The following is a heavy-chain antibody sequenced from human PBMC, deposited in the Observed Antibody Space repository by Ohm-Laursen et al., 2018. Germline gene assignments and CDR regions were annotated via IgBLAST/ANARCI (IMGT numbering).Heavy chain of an antibody. V-gene: IGHV4-59*01. CDR3: AGEPTRGYYGPLDY. CDR2: VYYSGST. D-gene: IGHD3-10*01. CDR1: GGSISSYY. J-gene: IGHJ4*02. Sequence: SETLSLTWTVSGGSISSYYWSWIRQPPGKGLEWIGYVYYSGSTNYNPSLKSRVTISVDTSKNQFSLKLRSVTSADTAVYYCAGEPTRGYYGPLDYWGQGTLVTVSS.